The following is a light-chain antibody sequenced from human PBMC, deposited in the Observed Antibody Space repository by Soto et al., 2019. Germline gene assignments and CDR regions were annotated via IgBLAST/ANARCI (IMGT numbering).Light chain of an antibody. J-gene: IGKJ1*01. V-gene: IGKV3-20*01. CDR3: QSNHSAPWT. Sequence: PGDTAILSCRASQGVSSRYLAWYQQKPGQAPRLLIFGSSIRATVIPYGFSGSGSGTEFTLTISRQEPEDIAVDYFQSNHSAPWTFVQGTKVEI. CDR1: QGVSSRY. CDR2: GSS.